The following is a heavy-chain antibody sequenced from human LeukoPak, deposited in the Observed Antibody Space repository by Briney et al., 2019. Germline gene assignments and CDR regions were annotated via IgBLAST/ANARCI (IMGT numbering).Heavy chain of an antibody. CDR3: ARGYCSGGSCYSSYFDY. CDR1: GYTFTSYY. D-gene: IGHD2-15*01. CDR2: INPSGGST. J-gene: IGHJ4*02. Sequence: ASVKVSCKASGYTFTSYYMHWVRQAPGQGLEWMGIINPSGGSTSYAQKFQGRVTMTRDTSTSTVYMELSSLRSEDTAVYYCARGYCSGGSCYSSYFDYWGQGTLVTVSS. V-gene: IGHV1-46*01.